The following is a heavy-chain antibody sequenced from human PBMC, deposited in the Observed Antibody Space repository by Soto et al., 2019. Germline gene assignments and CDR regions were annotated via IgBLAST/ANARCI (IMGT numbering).Heavy chain of an antibody. CDR2: ISAYNGNT. Sequence: QVQLVQSGAEVKKPGASVKFSCKASGYTFTSYGISWVRKAPGQGLEWMGWISAYNGNTNYAQKLQGRVTMTPATSTSAAYMELRSLRSDDTAVYYCASDDPSVGVPQDYWGQGTLFTVAS. CDR1: GYTFTSYG. CDR3: ASDDPSVGVPQDY. D-gene: IGHD3-3*01. J-gene: IGHJ4*02. V-gene: IGHV1-18*01.